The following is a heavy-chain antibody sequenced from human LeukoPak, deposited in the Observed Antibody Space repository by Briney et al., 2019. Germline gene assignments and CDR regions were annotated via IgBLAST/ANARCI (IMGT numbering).Heavy chain of an antibody. CDR3: ARVVGGNSVVYFDY. V-gene: IGHV4-61*02. D-gene: IGHD4-23*01. CDR2: IYTSGST. J-gene: IGHJ4*02. CDR1: GGSISSGSYY. Sequence: SETLSLTCTVSGGSISSGSYYWSWIRQPAGKGLEWIGRIYTSGSTNYNPSLKSRVTISVDTSKNQFSLKLSSVTAADTAVYYCARVVGGNSVVYFDYWGQGTLVTVSS.